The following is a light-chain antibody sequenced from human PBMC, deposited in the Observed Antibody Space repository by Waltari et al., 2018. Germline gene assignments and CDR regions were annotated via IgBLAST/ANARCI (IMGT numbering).Light chain of an antibody. V-gene: IGLV2-14*03. CDR2: DVH. CDR1: SSDIGAYNA. CDR3: SSKTTRDTRL. Sequence: QSALTQPASVSGSPGQSITISCTGTSSDIGAYNAVSWYQQHPGKAPKVVIYDVHKRPSGGSNRFSGSMSGNTASLTISGLQTEDEADYYCSSKTTRDTRLFGGGTKLTVL. J-gene: IGLJ3*02.